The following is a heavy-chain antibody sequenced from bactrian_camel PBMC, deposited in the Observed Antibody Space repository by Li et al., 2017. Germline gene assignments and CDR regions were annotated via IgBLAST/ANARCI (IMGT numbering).Heavy chain of an antibody. V-gene: IGHV3S53*01. CDR2: ILVGRFS. J-gene: IGHJ6*01. Sequence: HVQLVESGGGSVQAGGSPRLSCLASGYTVSGASMGWFRQAPGKKREGVAAILVGRFSYYSESVKGRFTISQDNAKNIIYLQMSSLTPDDTAMYYCAAGTRIIVGDYCDGITTWGQGTQVTVS. CDR1: GYTVSGAS. CDR3: AAGTRIIVGDYCDGITT. D-gene: IGHD3*01.